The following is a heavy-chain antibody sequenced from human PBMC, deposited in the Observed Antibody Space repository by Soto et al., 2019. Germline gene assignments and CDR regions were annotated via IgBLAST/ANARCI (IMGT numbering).Heavy chain of an antibody. CDR3: ARMESSSWFDP. CDR1: GYSISSSNW. J-gene: IGHJ5*02. Sequence: QVQLQESGQGLVKPSDTLSLTCAVSGYSISSSNWWGWIRQPPGKGLEWIGYIYYSGSTYYNPSLQSRVTMSLDTSKNQFALKLSSVTAVDTAVYYCARMESSSWFDPWGQGTLVPVSA. D-gene: IGHD6-13*01. V-gene: IGHV4-28*01. CDR2: IYYSGST.